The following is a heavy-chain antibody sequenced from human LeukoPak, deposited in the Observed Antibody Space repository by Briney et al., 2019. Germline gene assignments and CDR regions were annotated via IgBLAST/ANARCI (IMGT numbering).Heavy chain of an antibody. Sequence: GGSLRLSCAASGFTFSSYWMSWVRRAPGKGLEWVANIKQDGSEKYYVDSVKGRFTISRDNAKNSLYLQMNGPRAEDTAVYYCARDILEMATITALDAFDIWLQGTMVTVSS. CDR1: GFTFSSYW. CDR3: ARDILEMATITALDAFDI. CDR2: IKQDGSEK. D-gene: IGHD5-24*01. V-gene: IGHV3-7*01. J-gene: IGHJ3*02.